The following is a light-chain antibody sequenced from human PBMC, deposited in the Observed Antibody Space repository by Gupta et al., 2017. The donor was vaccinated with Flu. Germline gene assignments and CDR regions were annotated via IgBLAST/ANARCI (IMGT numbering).Light chain of an antibody. J-gene: IGKJ2*01. CDR2: GTS. V-gene: IGKV3-20*01. Sequence: GTLSLSPGESVTLSCRAGESVNRNNLAWYQQKPGQAPRLLMYGTSNRAPGIPDRFSGGGSGTDFTLTINRLEPEDSAVFYCHHEGTSPYTFGQGTKLEIK. CDR3: HHEGTSPYT. CDR1: ESVNRNN.